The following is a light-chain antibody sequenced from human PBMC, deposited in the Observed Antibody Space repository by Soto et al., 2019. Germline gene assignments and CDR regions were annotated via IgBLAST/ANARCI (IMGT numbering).Light chain of an antibody. V-gene: IGKV3-20*01. J-gene: IGKJ3*01. Sequence: EIVLTQSPGTLSLSPGERATLSCRASQSVYSNFLAWYQRTPGQAPRLLIYAASRRATAIAGRVSGSGSGTDFPLTISRLEPEDSAVYYCQQYRRSHRVLFTFGPGTKVEIK. CDR3: QQYRRSHRVLFT. CDR1: QSVYSNF. CDR2: AAS.